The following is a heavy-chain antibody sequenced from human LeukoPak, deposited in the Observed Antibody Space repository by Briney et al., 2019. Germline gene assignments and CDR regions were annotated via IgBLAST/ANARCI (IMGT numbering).Heavy chain of an antibody. CDR1: GFTFDDYA. CDR3: ARDYTSSSGRAFDV. J-gene: IGHJ3*01. CDR2: ISWNSGSI. V-gene: IGHV3-9*01. D-gene: IGHD6-6*01. Sequence: GGSLRLSCAASGFTFDDYAMHWVRQAPGKGLEWVSGISWNSGSIGYADSVKGRFTISRDNAKNSLYLQMNGLRADDTAMYYCARDYTSSSGRAFDVWGQGTMVTVSS.